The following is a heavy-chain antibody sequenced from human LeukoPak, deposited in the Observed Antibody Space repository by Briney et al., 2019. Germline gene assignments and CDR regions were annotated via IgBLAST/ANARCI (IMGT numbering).Heavy chain of an antibody. D-gene: IGHD2-21*01. CDR1: GGTFSSYA. J-gene: IGHJ4*02. CDR3: ARDPPTLWGFFDY. Sequence: SVKVSCKASGGTFSSYAIGWVRQAPGQGLEWMGGIIPIFGTANYAQKFQGGVTITADESTGTAYMELSSLRSEDTAVYYCARDPPTLWGFFDYWGQGTLVTVSS. CDR2: IIPIFGTA. V-gene: IGHV1-69*01.